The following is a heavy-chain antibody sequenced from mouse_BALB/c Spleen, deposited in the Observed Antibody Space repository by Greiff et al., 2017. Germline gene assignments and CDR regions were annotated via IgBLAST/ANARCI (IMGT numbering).Heavy chain of an antibody. D-gene: IGHD2-2*01. CDR2: IWAGGST. CDR1: GSSLTSYG. J-gene: IGHJ3*01. V-gene: IGHV2-9*02. CDR3: AREIYGYDERSWFAY. Sequence: VMLVESGPGLVAPSQSLSITCTVSGSSLTSYGVHWVRQPPGKGLEWLGVIWAGGSTNYNSALMSRLSISKDNSKSQVFLKMNSLQTDDTAMYYCAREIYGYDERSWFAYWGQGTLVTVSA.